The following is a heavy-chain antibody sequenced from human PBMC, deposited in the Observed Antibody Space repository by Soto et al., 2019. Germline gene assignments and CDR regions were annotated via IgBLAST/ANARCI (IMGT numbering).Heavy chain of an antibody. CDR2: IYYSGST. Sequence: QVQLQESGPGLVKPSQTLSLTCTVSGGSISSGDYYWSWIRQPPGKGLEWIGYIYYSGSTYYNPSLKSRVTTSVATSKNQFSLKLSSVTAADTAVYYCARDRADISGKMDYWGQGTLVTVSS. V-gene: IGHV4-30-4*01. J-gene: IGHJ4*02. CDR3: ARDRADISGKMDY. D-gene: IGHD3-22*01. CDR1: GGSISSGDYY.